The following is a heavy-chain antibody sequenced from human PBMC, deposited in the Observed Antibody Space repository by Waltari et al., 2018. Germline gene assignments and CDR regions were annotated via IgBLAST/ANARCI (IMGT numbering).Heavy chain of an antibody. CDR2: IYYSGRT. J-gene: IGHJ4*02. D-gene: IGHD3-10*01. Sequence: QVQLQESGPGLVKPSQTLSLTCTVSGGSISSGGYYWSWIRQHPGKGLEWIGYIYYSGRTDYSPSLKSRVTISVDTSKNQCSLKLSSVTAADTAVYYCARVHYGSGGIDYWGQGTLVTVSS. CDR1: GGSISSGGYY. V-gene: IGHV4-31*03. CDR3: ARVHYGSGGIDY.